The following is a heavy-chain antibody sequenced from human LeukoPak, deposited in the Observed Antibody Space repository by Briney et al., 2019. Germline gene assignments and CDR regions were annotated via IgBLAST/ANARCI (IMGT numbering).Heavy chain of an antibody. D-gene: IGHD5-18*01. Sequence: SETLSLTCTVSGYSISSGYYWGWIRQPPGKGLEWIGSIYHSGSTYYNPSLKSRVTISVDTSKNQFSLKLSSVTAADTAVYYCARETIAVDTAMAQFDYWGQGTLVTVSS. J-gene: IGHJ4*02. V-gene: IGHV4-38-2*02. CDR2: IYHSGST. CDR1: GYSISSGYY. CDR3: ARETIAVDTAMAQFDY.